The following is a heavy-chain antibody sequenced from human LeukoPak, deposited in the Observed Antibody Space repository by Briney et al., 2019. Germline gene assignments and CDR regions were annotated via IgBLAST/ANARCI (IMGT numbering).Heavy chain of an antibody. Sequence: ASATLSLTCTASGGSISDYYWSWIRQPPGKGLEWIGFTSYSGHTNYHPSLKSRVTISVDTSKNQFSLKLSSLTAADTPVYYCARDRRSGSSEFDYWGQGTLVTVSS. CDR1: GGSISDYY. J-gene: IGHJ4*02. CDR2: TSYSGHT. D-gene: IGHD1-26*01. CDR3: ARDRRSGSSEFDY. V-gene: IGHV4-59*01.